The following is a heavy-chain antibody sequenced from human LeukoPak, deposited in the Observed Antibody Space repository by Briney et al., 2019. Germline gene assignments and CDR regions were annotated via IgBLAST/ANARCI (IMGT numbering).Heavy chain of an antibody. Sequence: PSETLSLTCTVSGGSISSYYWSWIRQPPGKGLEWIGYIYYSGSTNYNPSLKSRVTISVDTSKNRFSLKLSSVTAADTAVYYRARGVSSGSDYWGQGTLVTVSS. CDR3: ARGVSSGSDY. D-gene: IGHD3-10*01. CDR1: GGSISSYY. CDR2: IYYSGST. J-gene: IGHJ4*02. V-gene: IGHV4-59*08.